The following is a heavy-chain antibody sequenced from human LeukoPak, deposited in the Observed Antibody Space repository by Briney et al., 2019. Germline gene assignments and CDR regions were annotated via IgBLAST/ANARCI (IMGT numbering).Heavy chain of an antibody. CDR1: GFTFSGSA. J-gene: IGHJ3*02. D-gene: IGHD2-15*01. CDR2: IRSKANSYAT. CDR3: TRCSGGSCYNLGGAFDI. Sequence: GGSLKLSCAASGFTFSGSAMHWVRQASGKGLEWVGRIRSKANSYATAYAASVKGRFTISRDDSKNTAYLQMNSLKTKDTAVYYCTRCSGGSCYNLGGAFDIWGQGTMVTVSS. V-gene: IGHV3-73*01.